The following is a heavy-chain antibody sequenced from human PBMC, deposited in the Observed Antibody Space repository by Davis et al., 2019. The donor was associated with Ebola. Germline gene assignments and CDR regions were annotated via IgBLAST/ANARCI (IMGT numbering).Heavy chain of an antibody. D-gene: IGHD6-13*01. J-gene: IGHJ6*04. V-gene: IGHV3-48*02. Sequence: PGGSLRLSCAASGFTFSSYSMNWVRHAPGKGLEWVSYISSSSSAIYYADSVKGRFTISRDNAKNSLYLQMNSLRDEDTAVYYCARDWGIAAAVLYRTYYGMDVWGKGTTVTVSS. CDR2: ISSSSSAI. CDR1: GFTFSSYS. CDR3: ARDWGIAAAVLYRTYYGMDV.